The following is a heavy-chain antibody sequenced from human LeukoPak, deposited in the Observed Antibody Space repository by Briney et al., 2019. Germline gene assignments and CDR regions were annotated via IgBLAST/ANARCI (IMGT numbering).Heavy chain of an antibody. CDR1: GFTFSSYA. D-gene: IGHD3-9*01. Sequence: GGSLRLSCAASGFTFSSYAMSWVRQAPGKGLEWVSAISGSGGSTYYADSVKGRFTISRDNSKNTLYLQMNSLRAEDTAVYYCGKGVRYFDWLLANWFDPWGQGTLVTVSS. J-gene: IGHJ5*02. CDR2: ISGSGGST. V-gene: IGHV3-23*01. CDR3: GKGVRYFDWLLANWFDP.